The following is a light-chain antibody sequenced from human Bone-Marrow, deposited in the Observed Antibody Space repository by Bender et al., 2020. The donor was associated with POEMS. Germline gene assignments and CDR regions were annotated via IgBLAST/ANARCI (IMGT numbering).Light chain of an antibody. J-gene: IGLJ3*02. CDR3: AAWEDSLNGWV. V-gene: IGLV1-44*01. CDR1: SSNIGTNP. Sequence: QSVLTQPPSASGTPGQRVIISCSGSSSNIGTNPVNWYQQLPGTAPKLLIYINNQRPSGVPDRFSASKSGTSASLAISGLQSEDEADYYCAAWEDSLNGWVFGGGTKLTVL. CDR2: INN.